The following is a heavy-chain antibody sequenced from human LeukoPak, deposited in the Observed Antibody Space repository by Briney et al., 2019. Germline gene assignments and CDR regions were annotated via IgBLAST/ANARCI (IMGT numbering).Heavy chain of an antibody. D-gene: IGHD5-18*01. CDR2: IYSGGST. CDR1: GFTVSSNY. V-gene: IGHV3-53*04. Sequence: GGSLRLSCAASGFTVSSNYMSWVRQAPGKGLEWVSVIYSGGSTYYADSVKGGFTISRHNSKNTLYLQMNSLRAEDTAVYYCATTSGYGYYYYGMDVWGQGTTVTVSS. J-gene: IGHJ6*02. CDR3: ATTSGYGYYYYGMDV.